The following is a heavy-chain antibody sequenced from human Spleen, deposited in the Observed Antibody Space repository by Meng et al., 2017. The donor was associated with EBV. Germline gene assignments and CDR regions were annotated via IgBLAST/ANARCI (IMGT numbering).Heavy chain of an antibody. D-gene: IGHD3-22*01. V-gene: IGHV1-24*01. CDR3: ATFRYYYDSGAYPLFDY. J-gene: IGHJ4*02. Sequence: GCKMKTPGAAVKVSCKCSGYILTELAMHWVRQATGKGLEWMGGFEPEHDEKIYAQKFKGRVTLTEDTSTDTAYMELSSLRSEDTAVYYCATFRYYYDSGAYPLFDYWGQGTLVTVSS. CDR1: GYILTELA. CDR2: FEPEHDEK.